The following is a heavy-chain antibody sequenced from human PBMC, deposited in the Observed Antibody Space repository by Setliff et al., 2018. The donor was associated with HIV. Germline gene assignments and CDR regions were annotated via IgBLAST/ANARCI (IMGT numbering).Heavy chain of an antibody. CDR1: GGSISSYC. V-gene: IGHV4-4*09. CDR2: IFAGGSS. CDR3: ARRIDNSGSLPAKNWFDT. J-gene: IGHJ5*02. Sequence: PSETLSLTCTVSGGSISSYCWNWIRQPPGKGLEWIGYIFAGGSSLYNPSLQSRVSISIDTSKNQFSLKLSSVTAADTAVYYCARRIDNSGSLPAKNWFDTWGQGRLVTVSS. D-gene: IGHD3-10*01.